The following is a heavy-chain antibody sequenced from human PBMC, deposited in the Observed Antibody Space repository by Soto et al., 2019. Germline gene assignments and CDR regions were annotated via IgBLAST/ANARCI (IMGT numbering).Heavy chain of an antibody. CDR1: EVTFSSYA. CDR3: AVGRHKTSGYNTWFEP. D-gene: IGHD3-22*01. V-gene: IGHV3-23*01. J-gene: IGHJ5*02. CDR2: ISNTGGGT. Sequence: LRLSCAASEVTFSSYAMNWARQAPGKGLEWVSTISNTGGGTFYAGSVRGRFTISRDNSNNTLYLRMHRLRADDSAIYFCAVGRHKTSGYNTWFEPSGRGSQVTVAS.